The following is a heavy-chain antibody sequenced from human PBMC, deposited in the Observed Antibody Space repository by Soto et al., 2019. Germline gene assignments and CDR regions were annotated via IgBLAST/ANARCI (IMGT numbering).Heavy chain of an antibody. CDR3: ARGRDYLGGDFDY. CDR1: GFTFSNYG. D-gene: IGHD3-16*01. J-gene: IGHJ4*02. CDR2: ISYDGSNK. Sequence: VQLVESGGGLIQPGGSLRLSCAASGFTFSNYGMHWVRQAPGKGLKWVAVISYDGSNKYYADSVKGRFTISRDNSKNTLYLQMNSLRAEDTAVYYCARGRDYLGGDFDYWGQGTLVTVSS. V-gene: IGHV3-30-3*01.